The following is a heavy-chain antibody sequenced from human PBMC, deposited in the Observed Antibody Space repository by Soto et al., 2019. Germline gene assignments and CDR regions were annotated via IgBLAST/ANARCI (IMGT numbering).Heavy chain of an antibody. D-gene: IGHD2-21*02. Sequence: EVQLVETGGGLIQPGGSLRLSCAASGFSVRTNYMSWVRQAPGKGLEWVSVFESGGSIYYADSVKGRVIISRDYAKNTVYLQMNSLRAEDTAVYYCARAGVTPDFFDYWGQGTLVTVSS. CDR1: GFSVRTNY. CDR2: FESGGSI. V-gene: IGHV3-53*02. CDR3: ARAGVTPDFFDY. J-gene: IGHJ4*02.